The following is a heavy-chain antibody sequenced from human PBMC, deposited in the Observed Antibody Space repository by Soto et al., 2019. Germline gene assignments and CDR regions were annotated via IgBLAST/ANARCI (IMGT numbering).Heavy chain of an antibody. J-gene: IGHJ6*02. CDR3: ARINSSSWYGYYYYYGMDV. D-gene: IGHD6-13*01. CDR1: GGTFSSYA. CDR2: IIPIFGTA. Sequence: QVQLVQSGAEVKKPGSSVKVSCKASGGTFSSYAISWVRQAPGQGLEWMGGIIPIFGTANYAQKFQGRVTITADESTSTAYMELSSLRSEDTAVYYCARINSSSWYGYYYYYGMDVWGQGPTVTVSS. V-gene: IGHV1-69*01.